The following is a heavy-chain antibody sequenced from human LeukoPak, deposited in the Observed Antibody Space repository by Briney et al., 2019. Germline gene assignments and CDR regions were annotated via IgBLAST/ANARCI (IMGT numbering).Heavy chain of an antibody. J-gene: IGHJ1*01. Sequence: PGGSLRLSCAASGFTFSSYAMHWVRQAPGKGLEWVAVISYDGSNKYYADSVKGRFTISRDNSKNTLYLQMNSLRAEDTAVYYCAKDSYSGSYVGSEYFQHWGQGTLVTVSS. CDR1: GFTFSSYA. D-gene: IGHD1-26*01. V-gene: IGHV3-30-3*01. CDR3: AKDSYSGSYVGSEYFQH. CDR2: ISYDGSNK.